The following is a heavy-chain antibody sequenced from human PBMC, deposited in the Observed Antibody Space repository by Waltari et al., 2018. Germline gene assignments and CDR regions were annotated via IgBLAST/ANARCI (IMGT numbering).Heavy chain of an antibody. CDR3: ARARDEHTAMVFFDL. D-gene: IGHD5-18*01. CDR2: ITVGDDA. Sequence: EVQLLESGGDLVQPGGSLRLSCAASGITFSNFPINWVRLAPGTGREWVSAITVGDDAHYADSLRGRFTISRDSSKDTVHLQMNNLRLEDTAIYYCARARDEHTAMVFFDLWGQGTVVTVSS. J-gene: IGHJ4*02. V-gene: IGHV3-23*01. CDR1: GITFSNFP.